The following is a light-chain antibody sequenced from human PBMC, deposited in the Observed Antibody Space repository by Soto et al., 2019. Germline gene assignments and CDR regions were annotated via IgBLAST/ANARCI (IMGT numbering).Light chain of an antibody. Sequence: EIVMTPSPATLSVSPGGTATLSCRASQSVAGNLAWYQQKPGQPPRLLIYGVSTRATGVPARFSGSGSETDFSLTISSLQIEDFALYYCQQSNNWPPLTFGGGTKVDIK. CDR2: GVS. V-gene: IGKV3-15*01. J-gene: IGKJ4*01. CDR1: QSVAGN. CDR3: QQSNNWPPLT.